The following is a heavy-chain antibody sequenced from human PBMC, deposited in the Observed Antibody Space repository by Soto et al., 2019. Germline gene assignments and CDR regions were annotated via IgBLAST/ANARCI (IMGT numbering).Heavy chain of an antibody. V-gene: IGHV4-4*02. CDR2: IYHNGNT. CDR1: SGSISIFNW. Sequence: SETLSLTCAVSSGSISIFNWWSWVRQPPDKGLEWIGEIYHNGNTNYNPSLKSRVIISVDKSNNQFSLFLSSVTAADTALYYCASSDDRFFDLWGQGTLVTVSS. CDR3: ASSDDRFFDL. D-gene: IGHD3-3*01. J-gene: IGHJ4*02.